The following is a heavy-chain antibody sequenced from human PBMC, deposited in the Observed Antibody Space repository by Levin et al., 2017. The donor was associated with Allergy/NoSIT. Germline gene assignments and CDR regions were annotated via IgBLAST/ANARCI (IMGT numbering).Heavy chain of an antibody. Sequence: SETLSLTCTVSGGSISSGDYYWSWIRQPPGKGLEWIGYIYYSGSTYYNPSLKSRVTISVDTSKNQFSLKLSSVTAADTAVYYCARERYYYGSGSPEYYYYMDVWGKGTTVTVSS. CDR1: GGSISSGDYY. V-gene: IGHV4-30-4*01. D-gene: IGHD3-10*01. CDR2: IYYSGST. CDR3: ARERYYYGSGSPEYYYYMDV. J-gene: IGHJ6*03.